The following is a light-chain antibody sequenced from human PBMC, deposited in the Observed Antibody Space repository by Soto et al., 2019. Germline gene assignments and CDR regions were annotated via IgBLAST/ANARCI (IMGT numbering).Light chain of an antibody. V-gene: IGLV2-14*01. CDR2: EVS. J-gene: IGLJ1*01. CDR3: SSYTSSSNIV. Sequence: QSALTHPASVSGSPGHSITISCTGTSSDVGGYNYVSWYQQHPGKAPKLMIYEVSNRPSGVSNRFSGSKSGNTASLTISGLQAEEEADYYCSSYTSSSNIVFGTGTKVTVL. CDR1: SSDVGGYNY.